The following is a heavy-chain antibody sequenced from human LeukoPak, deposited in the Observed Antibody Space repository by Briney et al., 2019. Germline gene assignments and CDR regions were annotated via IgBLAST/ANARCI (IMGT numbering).Heavy chain of an antibody. CDR1: GGSFSGYY. CDR3: ARKVRRWPIGWLQGAFDI. D-gene: IGHD5-24*01. J-gene: IGHJ3*02. Sequence: SETLTLTCAVYGGSFSGYYWSWIRQPPGKGLEWIGEINHSGSTNYNPSLKSRVTISVDTSKNQFSLKLSSVTAADTAVYYCARKVRRWPIGWLQGAFDIWGQGTMVTVSS. V-gene: IGHV4-34*01. CDR2: INHSGST.